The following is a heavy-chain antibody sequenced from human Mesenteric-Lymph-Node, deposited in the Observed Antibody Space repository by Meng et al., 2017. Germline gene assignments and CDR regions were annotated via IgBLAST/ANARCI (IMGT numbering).Heavy chain of an antibody. CDR3: ARAEIPNYYDSSGPDY. CDR1: GFTFSNYA. CDR2: ISGSGGST. Sequence: GESLKISCAASGFTFSNYAMSWVRQAPGKGLEWVSAISGSGGSTYYADSVKGRFTISRDNSKNTLYLQMNSLRAEDTAVYYCARAEIPNYYDSSGPDYWGQGTLVTVSS. V-gene: IGHV3-23*01. D-gene: IGHD3-22*01. J-gene: IGHJ4*02.